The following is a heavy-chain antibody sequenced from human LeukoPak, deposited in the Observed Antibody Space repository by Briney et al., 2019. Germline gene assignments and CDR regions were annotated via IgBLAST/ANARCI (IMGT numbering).Heavy chain of an antibody. CDR1: GASISSGSYY. CDR2: IYTSGSA. CDR3: ARGIYYYGSGSLNWFDP. V-gene: IGHV4-61*02. J-gene: IGHJ5*02. D-gene: IGHD3-10*01. Sequence: SETLSLTCSVSGASISSGSYYGSWIRQPAGKGLEWIGRIYTSGSANYNPSLKSRVTISLDTSKNQFFLKLSSVTAADTAVYYCARGIYYYGSGSLNWFDPWGQGTLVTVSS.